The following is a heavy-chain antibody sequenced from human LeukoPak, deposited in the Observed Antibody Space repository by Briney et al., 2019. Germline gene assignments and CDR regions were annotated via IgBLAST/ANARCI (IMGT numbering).Heavy chain of an antibody. Sequence: RPGGSLRLSCVASGFTFSSYEMNWVRQAPGKGLEWVSYISNGDGTIKHADFVKGRFTISRDNAKNSLYLQMNSLRVEDTALYYCARVGYSRSWHSGSAFDIWGQGTMVTVSS. J-gene: IGHJ3*02. CDR2: ISNGDGTI. CDR1: GFTFSSYE. D-gene: IGHD6-13*01. CDR3: ARVGYSRSWHSGSAFDI. V-gene: IGHV3-48*03.